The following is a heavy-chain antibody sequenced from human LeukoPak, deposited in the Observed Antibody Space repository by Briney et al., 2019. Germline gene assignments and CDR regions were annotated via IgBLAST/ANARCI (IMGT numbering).Heavy chain of an antibody. CDR2: VYSRGGT. V-gene: IGHV4-61*02. D-gene: IGHD1-26*01. CDR1: GASISSGNSY. J-gene: IGHJ4*02. Sequence: PSQTLSLTCTVSGASISSGNSYWSWIRQPAGKGLEWIGRVYSRGGTNYNPSLKSRVTISVDTSKNQFSLKLTSVTAADTAVYYCARDSTFSATYYVDYWGQGTMVTVSS. CDR3: ARDSTFSATYYVDY.